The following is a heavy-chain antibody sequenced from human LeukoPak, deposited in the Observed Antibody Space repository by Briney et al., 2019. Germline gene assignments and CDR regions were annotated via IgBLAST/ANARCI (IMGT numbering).Heavy chain of an antibody. D-gene: IGHD1-1*01. J-gene: IGHJ4*02. Sequence: GGSLRLSCAASGFTFSSYWMSWVRQAPGKGLEWVANIKVDGTEKYYVDSVKGRFTISRDNAKNSLSLQMSGLRAEDTAVYYCARDWNGSGTAFDHWGQGTLVTVSS. CDR2: IKVDGTEK. CDR1: GFTFSSYW. CDR3: ARDWNGSGTAFDH. V-gene: IGHV3-7*05.